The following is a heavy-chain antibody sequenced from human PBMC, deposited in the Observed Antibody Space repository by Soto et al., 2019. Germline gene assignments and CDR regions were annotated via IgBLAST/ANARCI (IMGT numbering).Heavy chain of an antibody. J-gene: IGHJ6*02. D-gene: IGHD1-26*01. Sequence: QVQLVQSGAEVKKPGSSVKVSCKASGGTFSSYAISWVRQAPGQGLEWMGGIIPIFGTANYAQKFQGRVQRTAXESTNTADMELSSLGSEATAVYYCAIGKVRYGMDVWGQGTTVTVSS. CDR3: AIGKVRYGMDV. V-gene: IGHV1-69*12. CDR2: IIPIFGTA. CDR1: GGTFSSYA.